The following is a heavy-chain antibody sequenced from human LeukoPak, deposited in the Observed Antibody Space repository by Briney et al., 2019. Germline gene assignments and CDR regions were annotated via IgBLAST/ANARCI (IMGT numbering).Heavy chain of an antibody. V-gene: IGHV3-23*01. J-gene: IGHJ3*02. Sequence: GRSLRLSCAASGFTFSSYAMSWVRQAPGKGLELVSAISGSGGSTYYADSVKGRFTISRDNSKNTLYLQMNSLIAEDTAEYYCAKYSSGWYGYDAFDIWGQGTMVTVSS. D-gene: IGHD6-19*01. CDR1: GFTFSSYA. CDR2: ISGSGGST. CDR3: AKYSSGWYGYDAFDI.